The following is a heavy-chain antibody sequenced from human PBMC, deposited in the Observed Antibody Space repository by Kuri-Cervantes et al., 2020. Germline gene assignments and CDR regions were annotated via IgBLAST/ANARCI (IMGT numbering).Heavy chain of an antibody. V-gene: IGHV4-31*01. CDR1: GGSISSGGYY. CDR2: IYYSGST. Sequence: SCTVSGGSISSGGYYLSWIRQHPGKGLEWIGYIYYSGSTYYNPSLKSLVTISVDTSKNQFSLKLSSVTAADTAVYYCARADPLRYFDYWGQGTLVTVSS. CDR3: ARADPLRYFDY. J-gene: IGHJ4*02.